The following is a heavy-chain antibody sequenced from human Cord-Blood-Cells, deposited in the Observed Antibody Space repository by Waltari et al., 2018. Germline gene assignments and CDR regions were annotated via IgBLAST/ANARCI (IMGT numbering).Heavy chain of an antibody. CDR2: IIPIFGTA. D-gene: IGHD3-22*01. CDR1: GDTFSSYA. Sequence: QVQLVQSGAEVKKPGSSVKVSCKASGDTFSSYAISWVRQAPGQGLEWMGGIIPIFGTANYAQKFQGRVTITADESTSTAYMELSSLRSEDTAVYYCATDPYYYDSSGYYRSEYFQHWGQGTLVTVSS. J-gene: IGHJ1*01. V-gene: IGHV1-69*01. CDR3: ATDPYYYDSSGYYRSEYFQH.